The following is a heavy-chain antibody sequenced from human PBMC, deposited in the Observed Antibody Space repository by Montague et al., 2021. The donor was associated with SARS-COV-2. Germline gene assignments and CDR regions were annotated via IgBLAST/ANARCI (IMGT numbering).Heavy chain of an antibody. J-gene: IGHJ4*02. D-gene: IGHD3-3*01. CDR1: GYSISSGYY. Sequence: SETLSLTCTVSGYSISSGYYWGWIRQPPGKGLEWIGSIYHSGSTYYNPSLKSRVTISVDTSKNQFSLKLSSVTAADTAVYYCARDVRYYDFWSGRAQTSPDCWGQGTLVTVSS. V-gene: IGHV4-38-2*02. CDR3: ARDVRYYDFWSGRAQTSPDC. CDR2: IYHSGST.